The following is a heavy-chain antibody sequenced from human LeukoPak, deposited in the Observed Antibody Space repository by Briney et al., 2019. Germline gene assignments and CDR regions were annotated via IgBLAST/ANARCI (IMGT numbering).Heavy chain of an antibody. J-gene: IGHJ4*02. CDR3: ARVEYSSGWSQNYGRFDY. Sequence: PSETLSLTCTVSGGSISSSSYYWGWIRQPPGKGLEWIGSIYYSGSTYYNPPLKSRVTISVDTSKNQFSLKLSSVTAADTAVYYCARVEYSSGWSQNYGRFDYWGQGTLVTVSS. CDR1: GGSISSSSYY. V-gene: IGHV4-39*01. CDR2: IYYSGST. D-gene: IGHD6-19*01.